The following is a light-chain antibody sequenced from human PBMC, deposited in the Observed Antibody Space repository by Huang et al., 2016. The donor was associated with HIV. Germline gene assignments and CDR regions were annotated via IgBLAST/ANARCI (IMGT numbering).Light chain of an antibody. Sequence: QLTQSPSSLSASVGDRVTITCRACQGISNTFAWYQQKPGKAPKLLLYDASSLQTGAPSRFSGSGSGTDFTLTISSLQPEDCATYYCQQFNHYPLTFGGGTKVEIE. CDR3: QQFNHYPLT. CDR2: DAS. V-gene: IGKV1D-13*01. J-gene: IGKJ4*01. CDR1: QGISNT.